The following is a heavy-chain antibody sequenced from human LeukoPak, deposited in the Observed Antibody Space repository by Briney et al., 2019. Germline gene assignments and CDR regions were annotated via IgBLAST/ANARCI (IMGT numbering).Heavy chain of an antibody. CDR2: ISAYNGNT. Sequence: ASVKVSCKASGYTFTSYGISWVRQAPGQGLEWMGWISAYNGNTNYAQKLQGRVTMTTDTSTSTAYMELRNLRFDDTAVYYCARDGCSSTSCSLSGYYGMDVWGQGTTVTVSS. CDR1: GYTFTSYG. J-gene: IGHJ6*02. V-gene: IGHV1-18*01. CDR3: ARDGCSSTSCSLSGYYGMDV. D-gene: IGHD2-2*01.